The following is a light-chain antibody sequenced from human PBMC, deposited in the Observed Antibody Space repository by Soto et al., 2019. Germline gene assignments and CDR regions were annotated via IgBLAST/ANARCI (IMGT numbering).Light chain of an antibody. J-gene: IGKJ1*01. V-gene: IGKV1-5*03. CDR1: QSISTC. CDR2: KAS. CDR3: QQYNSYPWT. Sequence: DIQMTQSPSTLSASVGDRVAITCRASQSISTCLAWYQQKPGKAPKIMIYKASSLESGVPSRFSGSGSGTDFTLTISSLQPDDFATYDCQQYNSYPWTFGQGTQVDIK.